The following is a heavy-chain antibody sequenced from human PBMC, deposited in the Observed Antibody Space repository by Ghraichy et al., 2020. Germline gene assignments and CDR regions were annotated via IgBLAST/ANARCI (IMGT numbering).Heavy chain of an antibody. CDR1: GFTFSSYS. Sequence: GESLNISCAASGFTFSSYSMSWVRQAPGKGLECVSSISGSGISTYYADSVKGRFTISRDNSKNTLYLQMNGLRSEDTAVYYCAKVHSSGWYQVKSGPFDYWGQGILATVSS. D-gene: IGHD6-19*01. CDR2: ISGSGIST. J-gene: IGHJ4*02. V-gene: IGHV3-23*01. CDR3: AKVHSSGWYQVKSGPFDY.